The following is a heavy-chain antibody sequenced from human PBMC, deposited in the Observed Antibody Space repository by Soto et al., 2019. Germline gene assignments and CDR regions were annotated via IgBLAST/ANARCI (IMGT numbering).Heavy chain of an antibody. CDR1: GYTFTSYA. J-gene: IGHJ6*02. CDR2: INAGNGNT. D-gene: IGHD1-20*01. V-gene: IGHV1-3*01. CDR3: ARYGITGTPETDYYSYYGMDV. Sequence: ASVKVSCKASGYTFTSYAMHWVRQAPGQRLEWMGWINAGNGNTKYSQKFQGRVTITRDTSASTAYMELSSLRSEDTAVYYCARYGITGTPETDYYSYYGMDVWGQGTTVTVSS.